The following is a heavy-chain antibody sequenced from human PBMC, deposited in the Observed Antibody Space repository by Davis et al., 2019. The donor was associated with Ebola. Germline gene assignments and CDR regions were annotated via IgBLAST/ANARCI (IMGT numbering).Heavy chain of an antibody. CDR3: ARESFMGWFDP. V-gene: IGHV4-34*01. D-gene: IGHD3-10*01. J-gene: IGHJ5*02. CDR1: GGSFSGYY. Sequence: PSETLSLTCAVYGGSFSGYYWSWIRQPPGKGLEWIGEINHSGSTNYNPSLKSRVTISVDTSKNQFSLKLSSVTAADTAVYYCARESFMGWFDPWGQGTLVTVSS. CDR2: INHSGST.